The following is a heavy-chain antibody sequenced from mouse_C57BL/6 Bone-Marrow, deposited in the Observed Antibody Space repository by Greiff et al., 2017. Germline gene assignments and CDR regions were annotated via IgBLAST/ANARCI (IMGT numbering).Heavy chain of an antibody. CDR3: ALSGWLLRGGTFFAY. CDR1: GFNIKDSY. CDR2: IGPEDGET. Sequence: VQLQQSGAELVKPGASVKLSCTASGFNIKDSYMHWVKQRTEQGLEWIGRIGPEDGETKYAPKFPGKATITADTSSNTAYLQLSSLTSEDTAVYYCALSGWLLRGGTFFAYWGQGTLVTVSA. D-gene: IGHD2-3*01. V-gene: IGHV14-2*01. J-gene: IGHJ3*01.